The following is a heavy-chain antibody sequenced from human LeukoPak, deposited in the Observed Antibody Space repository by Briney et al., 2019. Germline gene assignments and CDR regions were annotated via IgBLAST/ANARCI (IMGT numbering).Heavy chain of an antibody. J-gene: IGHJ4*02. V-gene: IGHV3-7*04. D-gene: IGHD2-15*01. Sequence: GGSLRLSCVASGFTFSSYWMNWVRQAPGKGPEWVANIEKDGSEKNYVDSAKGRFTISRDNAKSSVYLQMNNLRAEDTAVYYCVGGAGWQSDYWGQGTPVAVSS. CDR1: GFTFSSYW. CDR2: IEKDGSEK. CDR3: VGGAGWQSDY.